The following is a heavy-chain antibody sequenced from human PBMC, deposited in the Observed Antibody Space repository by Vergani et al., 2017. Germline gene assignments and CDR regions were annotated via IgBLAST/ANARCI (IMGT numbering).Heavy chain of an antibody. CDR1: GFTLSDYY. V-gene: IGHV3-11*06. Sequence: QVQLVESGGGLVKPGGSLRLSCAASGFTLSDYYMSWIRQAPGKGLEWVSSISGNNDDVYYADSVKGRFTISRDKAKNALYLDMSSLRAEDTAVYYCVRDVRVSRTWGQGTLVAVSS. CDR3: VRDVRVSRT. J-gene: IGHJ3*01. CDR2: ISGNNDDV.